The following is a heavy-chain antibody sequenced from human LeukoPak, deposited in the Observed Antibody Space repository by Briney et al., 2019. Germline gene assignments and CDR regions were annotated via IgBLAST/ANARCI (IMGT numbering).Heavy chain of an antibody. D-gene: IGHD2-15*01. V-gene: IGHV7-4-1*02. J-gene: IGHJ6*03. Sequence: ASVKVSCKASGYTFTSYAKNWVRQAPGQGLECMGWIDTNTGNPTYAQGFTRRFVFSLDTSVSTAYLQISSLKAEDTAVYYCARNRISHHMDVWGKGTTVTVSS. CDR1: GYTFTSYA. CDR2: IDTNTGNP. CDR3: ARNRISHHMDV.